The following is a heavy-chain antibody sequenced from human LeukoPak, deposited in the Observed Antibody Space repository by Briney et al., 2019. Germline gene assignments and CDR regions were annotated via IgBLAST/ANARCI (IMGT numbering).Heavy chain of an antibody. V-gene: IGHV1-2*02. Sequence: DSVKVSCKASGYSFSDYYMHWVRQAPGQGLEWMGWINPDRGVTNYPQKFQGRVSMTRDTAISTAYMELSSLRSDDTTVYYCARDIVIVTLKGLDWGQGTLVTVSS. CDR1: GYSFSDYY. J-gene: IGHJ4*02. CDR2: INPDRGVT. D-gene: IGHD3-16*02. CDR3: ARDIVIVTLKGLD.